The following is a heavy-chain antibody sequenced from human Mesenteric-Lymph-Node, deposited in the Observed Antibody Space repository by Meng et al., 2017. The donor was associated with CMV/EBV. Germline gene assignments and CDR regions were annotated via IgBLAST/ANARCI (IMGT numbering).Heavy chain of an antibody. Sequence: GESLKISCVASRFPFSGSDGNWVRQAPGKGLEWIAYISLRGDVVQYSDSVKGRFTISRNSARNSLYLQMSSLRVEDTATYYCARGWSPTTPHFDKWGQGTLVTVSS. D-gene: IGHD1-14*01. J-gene: IGHJ4*02. V-gene: IGHV3-48*03. CDR2: ISLRGDVV. CDR1: RFPFSGSD. CDR3: ARGWSPTTPHFDK.